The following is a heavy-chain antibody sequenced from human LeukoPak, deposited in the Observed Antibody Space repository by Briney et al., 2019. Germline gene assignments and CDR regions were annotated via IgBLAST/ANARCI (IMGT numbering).Heavy chain of an antibody. V-gene: IGHV1-8*01. CDR3: ARGPDGSGNYRWFDP. J-gene: IGHJ5*02. CDR2: MNSNSGNT. Sequence: ASVKVSCKASGYTFTSYDINWVRQATGQGLEWMGWMNSNSGNTGYAQKFQGRVTMTRNTSISIAYMELSSLRSEDTAVYYCARGPDGSGNYRWFDPWGQGTLVTVSS. CDR1: GYTFTSYD. D-gene: IGHD3-10*01.